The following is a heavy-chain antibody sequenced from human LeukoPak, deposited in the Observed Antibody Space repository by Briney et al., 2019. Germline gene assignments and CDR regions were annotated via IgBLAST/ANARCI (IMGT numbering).Heavy chain of an antibody. CDR3: ARDTGDY. CDR1: GGSISSYY. CDR2: IYHSGST. V-gene: IGHV4-59*01. J-gene: IGHJ4*02. Sequence: SETLSLTCTVSGGSISSYYWSWIRQPPGKGLEWIGYIYHSGSTNYNPSLKSRVTISVDTSKNQFSLKLSSVTAADTAVYYCARDTGDYWGQGTLVTVSS.